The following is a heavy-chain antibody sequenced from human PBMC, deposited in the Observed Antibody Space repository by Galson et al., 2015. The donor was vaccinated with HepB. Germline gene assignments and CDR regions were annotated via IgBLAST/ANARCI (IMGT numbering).Heavy chain of an antibody. V-gene: IGHV3-30*18. J-gene: IGHJ5*02. CDR1: GFTLSSYG. CDR2: ISYDGSNK. CDR3: AKDLVWSYYGSGRPNWFDP. D-gene: IGHD3-10*01. Sequence: SLRLSCAASGFTLSSYGLHWVRQAPGKGLEWVAVISYDGSNKYYADSVKGRFTISRDNSKNTLYLQMNSLRAEDTAVYYCAKDLVWSYYGSGRPNWFDPWGQGTLVTVSS.